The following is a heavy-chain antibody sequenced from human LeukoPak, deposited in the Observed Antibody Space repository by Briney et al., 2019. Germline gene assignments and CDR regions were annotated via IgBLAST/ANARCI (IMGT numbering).Heavy chain of an antibody. Sequence: SVKVSCKASGGTSSSYAISWVRQAPGQGLEWMGGIIPIFGTANYAQKFQGRVTITADKSTSTAYMELSSLRSEDTAVYYCASCREDGSGSLFLGWFDPWSQGTLVTVSS. CDR3: ASCREDGSGSLFLGWFDP. J-gene: IGHJ5*02. V-gene: IGHV1-69*06. D-gene: IGHD3-10*01. CDR2: IIPIFGTA. CDR1: GGTSSSYA.